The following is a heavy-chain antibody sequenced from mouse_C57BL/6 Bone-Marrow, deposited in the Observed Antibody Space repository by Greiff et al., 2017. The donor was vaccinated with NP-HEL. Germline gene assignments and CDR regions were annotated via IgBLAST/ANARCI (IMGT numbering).Heavy chain of an antibody. CDR3: ARIDYGSSYDAMDY. CDR1: GYAFTNYL. V-gene: IGHV1-54*01. J-gene: IGHJ4*01. D-gene: IGHD1-1*01. Sequence: VKVVESGAELVRPGTSVKVSCKASGYAFTNYLIAWVKQRPGQGLEWIGVINPGSGGTNYNEKFKGKATLTADKSSSTAYMQLSSLTSEDSAVYFCARIDYGSSYDAMDYWGQGTSVTVSS. CDR2: INPGSGGT.